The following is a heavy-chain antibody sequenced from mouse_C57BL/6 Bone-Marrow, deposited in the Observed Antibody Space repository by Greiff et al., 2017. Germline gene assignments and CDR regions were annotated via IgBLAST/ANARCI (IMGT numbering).Heavy chain of an antibody. V-gene: IGHV1-81*01. J-gene: IGHJ1*03. D-gene: IGHD2-12*01. CDR2: IYPRGGNT. Sequence: QVQLKQSGAELARPGASVKLSCKASGYTFTSYGISWVQQSTGQGLEWIGEIYPRGGNTYYIENFKGKATLAEDKSSMTAYSVLRSLTSEYSAVYVCARLPGYFDVWGTGTTVTVSS. CDR1: GYTFTSYG. CDR3: ARLPGYFDV.